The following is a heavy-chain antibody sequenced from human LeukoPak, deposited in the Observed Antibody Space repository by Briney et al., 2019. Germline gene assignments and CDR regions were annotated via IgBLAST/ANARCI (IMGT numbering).Heavy chain of an antibody. CDR3: AHIPDFWSGTYYFDY. D-gene: IGHD3-3*01. CDR2: IYWDDDK. V-gene: IGHV2-5*02. CDR1: GFSLSPSGVG. J-gene: IGHJ4*02. Sequence: KASGPTLVKPTQTLTLTCTFSGFSLSPSGVGVGWIRHPPEKALAWLALIYWDDDKRYSPSLKSRLTITKDTSKNQVVLTMTNMDPVDTATYYCAHIPDFWSGTYYFDYWGQGTLVTVSS.